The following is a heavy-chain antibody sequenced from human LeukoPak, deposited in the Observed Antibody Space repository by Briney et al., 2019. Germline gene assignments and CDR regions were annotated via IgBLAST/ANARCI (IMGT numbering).Heavy chain of an antibody. CDR3: ARECTYYYGSGSCAPRIMDV. CDR1: GFSFSDYW. J-gene: IGHJ6*03. V-gene: IGHV3-74*01. D-gene: IGHD3-10*01. Sequence: GGSLRLSCAASGFSFSDYWMSWVRQAPGKGLVWVSRINSDGSSTSYADSVKGRFTISRDNAKNTLYLQMNSLRAEDTAVYYCARECTYYYGSGSCAPRIMDVWGKGTTVTVSS. CDR2: INSDGSST.